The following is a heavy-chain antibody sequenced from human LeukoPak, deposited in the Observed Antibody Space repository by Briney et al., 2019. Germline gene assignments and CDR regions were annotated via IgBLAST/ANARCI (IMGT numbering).Heavy chain of an antibody. D-gene: IGHD5-24*01. Sequence: GGSLRLSCAASGFTVSSNYMNWVRQAPGKGLEWVSVIYGGGNIYYADSVKGRSTISRDNSKNTLYLQMNSLRAEDTAVCYCARGAGYNYPYYFDYWGQGTLVTVSS. CDR3: ARGAGYNYPYYFDY. V-gene: IGHV3-53*01. CDR1: GFTVSSNY. J-gene: IGHJ4*02. CDR2: IYGGGNI.